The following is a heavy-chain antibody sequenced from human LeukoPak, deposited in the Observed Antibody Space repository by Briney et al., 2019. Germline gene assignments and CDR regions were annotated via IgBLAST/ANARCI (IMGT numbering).Heavy chain of an antibody. D-gene: IGHD2-2*01. Sequence: TPSETLSLTCAVYGGSFSGYYWSWIRQPPGKGLEWIGEINHSGSTNYNPSLKSRVTISVDTSKNQFSLKLSSVTAADTAVYYCARGTNQPPYYYYYYYMGVWGKGTTVTVSS. CDR1: GGSFSGYY. CDR3: ARGTNQPPYYYYYYYMGV. CDR2: INHSGST. J-gene: IGHJ6*03. V-gene: IGHV4-34*01.